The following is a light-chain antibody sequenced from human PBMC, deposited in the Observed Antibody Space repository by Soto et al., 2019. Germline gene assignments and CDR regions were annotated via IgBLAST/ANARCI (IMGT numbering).Light chain of an antibody. V-gene: IGKV1-5*01. CDR1: QSISSW. CDR3: QQYNSYRLT. CDR2: DAS. J-gene: IGKJ4*01. Sequence: DIQMTQSPSTLSASVGDRVTITCRASQSISSWLAWYQQKPGKAPKLLIYDASSLESRVPSRFSGSGSGTEFTLTISSLQPDDFATYYCQQYNSYRLTFGGGTKVDIK.